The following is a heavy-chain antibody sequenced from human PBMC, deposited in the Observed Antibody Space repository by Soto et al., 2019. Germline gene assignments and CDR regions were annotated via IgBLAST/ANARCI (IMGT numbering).Heavy chain of an antibody. D-gene: IGHD2-2*03. Sequence: QVQLVESGGGVVQPGRSLRLSCAASGFTFSSYAMHWVRQAPGKGLEWVAVISYDGSNKYYADSVKGRFTISRDNSKNTLYLQMNSLRAEDTAVYYCARDGYCIRTSCFSFDYWGQGTLVTVSS. J-gene: IGHJ4*02. CDR1: GFTFSSYA. CDR2: ISYDGSNK. V-gene: IGHV3-30-3*01. CDR3: ARDGYCIRTSCFSFDY.